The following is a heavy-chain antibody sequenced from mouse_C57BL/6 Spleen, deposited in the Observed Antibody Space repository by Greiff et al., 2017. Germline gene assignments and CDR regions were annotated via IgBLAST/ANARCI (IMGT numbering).Heavy chain of an antibody. CDR3: ARDSSGAWFAY. V-gene: IGHV1-82*01. CDR1: GYAFSSSW. J-gene: IGHJ3*01. D-gene: IGHD3-2*02. CDR2: IYPGDGDT. Sequence: QVQLQQSGPELVKPGASVKISCKASGYAFSSSWMNWVKQRPGKGLEWIGRIYPGDGDTNYNGKFKGKATLTADKSSSTAYMQLSSLTSEDSAVYFCARDSSGAWFAYWGQGTLVTVSA.